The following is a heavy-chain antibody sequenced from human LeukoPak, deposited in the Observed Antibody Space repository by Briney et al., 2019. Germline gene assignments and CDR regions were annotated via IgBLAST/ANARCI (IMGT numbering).Heavy chain of an antibody. J-gene: IGHJ6*02. CDR1: GGSFSGYY. V-gene: IGHV4-34*01. CDR3: ARARYLSGYDSGATYYYYYYGMDV. CDR2: INNSGST. D-gene: IGHD5-12*01. Sequence: SETLSLTCAVYGGSFSGYYWSWIRQPPGKGLEGFREINNSGSTNSNPSLKSRVTISVDTSKNQFSLKLSSVTAADTAVYYCARARYLSGYDSGATYYYYYYGMDVWGQGTTVTVSS.